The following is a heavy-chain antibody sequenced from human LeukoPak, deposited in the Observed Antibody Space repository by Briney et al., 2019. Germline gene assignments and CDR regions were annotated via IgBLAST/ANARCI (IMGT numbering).Heavy chain of an antibody. CDR2: MNPNSGNT. D-gene: IGHD3-3*01. Sequence: GASVKVSCKASGYTFTSYDINWVRQATGQGLEWMGWMNPNSGNTGYAQKFQGRVTMTEDTSTDTAYMELSSLRSEDTAVYYCATGFWSGYPRGGDAFDIWGQGTMVTVSS. CDR1: GYTFTSYD. J-gene: IGHJ3*02. CDR3: ATGFWSGYPRGGDAFDI. V-gene: IGHV1-8*01.